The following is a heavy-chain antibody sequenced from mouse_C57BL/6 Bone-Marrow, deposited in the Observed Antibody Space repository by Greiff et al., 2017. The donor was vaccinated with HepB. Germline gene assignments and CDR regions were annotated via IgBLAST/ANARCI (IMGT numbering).Heavy chain of an antibody. Sequence: DVMLVESGGGLVKPGGSLKLSCAASGFTFSDYGMHWVRQAPEKGLEWVAYISSGSSTIYYADTVKGRFTISRDNAKNTLFLQMTSLRSEDTAMYYCAKGDYSNYSYFFDYWGQGTTLTVSS. CDR2: ISSGSSTI. J-gene: IGHJ2*01. V-gene: IGHV5-17*01. CDR3: AKGDYSNYSYFFDY. CDR1: GFTFSDYG. D-gene: IGHD2-5*01.